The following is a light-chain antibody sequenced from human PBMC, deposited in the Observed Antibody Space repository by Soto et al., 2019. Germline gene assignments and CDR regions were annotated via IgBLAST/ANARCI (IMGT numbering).Light chain of an antibody. J-gene: IGKJ1*01. CDR2: GAS. CDR1: ESIDSN. V-gene: IGKV3-20*01. Sequence: DIVLTQSPATLSVSPGERATLSCRASESIDSNLAWYQQKPGQAPRLLIYGASSRATGIPDRFSGSGSGTDFTLTISRLEPEDFAVYYCQQYGSSPRTFGQGTKVDIK. CDR3: QQYGSSPRT.